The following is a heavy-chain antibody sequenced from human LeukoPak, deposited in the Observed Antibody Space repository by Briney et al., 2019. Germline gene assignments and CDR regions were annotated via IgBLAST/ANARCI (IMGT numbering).Heavy chain of an antibody. CDR1: GYTFIGYY. CDR2: INHNRWDT. J-gene: IGHJ4*02. CDR3: SLPAVSDYGDDAFDY. V-gene: IGHV1-2*02. D-gene: IGHD4-17*01. Sequence: ASVKVSCKASGYTFIGYYMNWGRQAPGQELEWMGWINHNRWDTKYAQNCQGRVTMTRDTSISTAYTELSRLRSDDTAVDCCSLPAVSDYGDDAFDYWGQGTLVTGSS.